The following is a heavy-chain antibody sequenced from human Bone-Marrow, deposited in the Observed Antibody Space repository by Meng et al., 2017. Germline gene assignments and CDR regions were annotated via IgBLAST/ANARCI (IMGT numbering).Heavy chain of an antibody. CDR2: INPNSGGT. CDR1: GYTFTGYY. CDR3: ARVGYCSGGSCYSEYYYYYGMDV. Sequence: ASVKVSCKASGYTFTGYYMHWVRQAPGQGLEWMGRINPNSGGTNYAQKFQGRVTMTRDTSISTAYMELSRLRSDDTAVYYCARVGYCSGGSCYSEYYYYYGMDVWGQETT. J-gene: IGHJ6*02. D-gene: IGHD2-15*01. V-gene: IGHV1-2*06.